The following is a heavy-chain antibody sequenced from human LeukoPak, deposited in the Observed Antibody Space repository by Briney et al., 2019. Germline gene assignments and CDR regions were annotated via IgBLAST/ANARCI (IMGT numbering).Heavy chain of an antibody. Sequence: SVKVSCKASGGTFSSYAISWVRQAPGQGLEWMGRIIPILGIANYAQKFQGRVTITADKSTSTAYMELSSLRSEDTAVYYCARDEYDSSGYYGYWGQGTLVTVSS. CDR1: GGTFSSYA. CDR2: IIPILGIA. V-gene: IGHV1-69*04. J-gene: IGHJ4*02. CDR3: ARDEYDSSGYYGY. D-gene: IGHD3-22*01.